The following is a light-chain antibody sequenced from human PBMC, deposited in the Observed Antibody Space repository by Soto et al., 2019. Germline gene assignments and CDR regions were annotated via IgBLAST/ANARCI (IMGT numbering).Light chain of an antibody. CDR1: QDISNY. J-gene: IGKJ4*01. V-gene: IGKV1-33*01. CDR3: QQYDNLPLT. Sequence: DIQMTQSPYSLSASVGDRVTITCQASQDISNYLNWYQQKPGKAPKLLIYDASNLETGVPSRFSGSGSGTDFTFTISSLQPEDIATYDCQQYDNLPLTFGGGTKVEIK. CDR2: DAS.